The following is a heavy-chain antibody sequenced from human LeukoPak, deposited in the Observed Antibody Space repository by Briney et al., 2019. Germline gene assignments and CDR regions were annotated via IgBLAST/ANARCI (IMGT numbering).Heavy chain of an antibody. CDR1: GYTFTSYY. D-gene: IGHD6-13*01. Sequence: GASVKVSCKASGYTFTSYYMHWVRQAPGQGLEWMGIINPSGGSTSYAQKFQGRVTMTRDTPTSTVYMELSSLRSEDTAVYYCASIAAAGTRGPALDYWGQGTLVTVSS. CDR2: INPSGGST. CDR3: ASIAAAGTRGPALDY. V-gene: IGHV1-46*01. J-gene: IGHJ4*02.